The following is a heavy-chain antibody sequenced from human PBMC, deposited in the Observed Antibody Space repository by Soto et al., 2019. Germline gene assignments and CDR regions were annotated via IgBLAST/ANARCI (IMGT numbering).Heavy chain of an antibody. V-gene: IGHV4-34*01. CDR2: INHSGST. Sequence: QVQLQQWGAGLLKPSETLSLTCAVYGGSFSGYYWSWIRQPPGKGLEWIGEINHSGSTNYNPSLKSRATISVDTSKNQFSLKLSSVTAADTAVYYCARGPAVLRYFDWLLLPFDYWGQGTLVTVSS. D-gene: IGHD3-9*01. CDR3: ARGPAVLRYFDWLLLPFDY. CDR1: GGSFSGYY. J-gene: IGHJ4*02.